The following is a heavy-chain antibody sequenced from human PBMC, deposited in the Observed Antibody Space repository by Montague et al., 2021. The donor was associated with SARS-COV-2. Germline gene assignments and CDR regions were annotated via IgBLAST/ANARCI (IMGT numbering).Heavy chain of an antibody. Sequence: PALVKPTQTLTLTCTFSGFSLSTSGMCVSWIRQPPGKALEWLALIDWDDDKYYSTSLKTRLTISKDTSKNQVVLTMTNMDPVDAATYYCARIWGATRGGGVDIWGQGTMVTVSS. CDR2: IDWDDDK. CDR3: ARIWGATRGGGVDI. V-gene: IGHV2-70*01. CDR1: GFSLSTSGMC. J-gene: IGHJ3*02. D-gene: IGHD1-26*01.